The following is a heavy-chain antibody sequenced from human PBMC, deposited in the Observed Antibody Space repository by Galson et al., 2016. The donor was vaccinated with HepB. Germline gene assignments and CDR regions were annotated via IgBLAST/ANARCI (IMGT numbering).Heavy chain of an antibody. CDR1: GFVFSNFG. D-gene: IGHD1-1*01. J-gene: IGHJ4*02. CDR3: AKERLVRRIFDH. V-gene: IGHV3-23*01. Sequence: SLRLSCAASGFVFSNFGLSWVRQAPGKGLEWVASISTRRTTYYPDSVQGRFTISRDNSNNTLSLQMNGLRAEDTAVYYCAKERLVRRIFDHWGQGTLLTVSS. CDR2: ISTRRTT.